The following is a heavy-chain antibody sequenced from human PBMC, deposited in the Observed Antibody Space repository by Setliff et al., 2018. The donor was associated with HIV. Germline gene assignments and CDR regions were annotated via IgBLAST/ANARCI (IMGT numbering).Heavy chain of an antibody. J-gene: IGHJ4*02. D-gene: IGHD3-22*01. Sequence: ASVKVSCKASGYTFSSYGISWVRQAPGQGLEWMGWLSPYNGNTNYAQKVQGRVTMTTDTSTSTAYMELRSLRSDDTAVYYCARGSIYDSSGPFDYWGQGTLVTVSS. CDR2: LSPYNGNT. CDR3: ARGSIYDSSGPFDY. CDR1: GYTFSSYG. V-gene: IGHV1-18*01.